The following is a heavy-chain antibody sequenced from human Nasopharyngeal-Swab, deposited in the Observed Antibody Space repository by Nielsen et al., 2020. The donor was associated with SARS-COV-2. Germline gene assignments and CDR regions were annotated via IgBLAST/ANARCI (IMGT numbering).Heavy chain of an antibody. Sequence: SETLSLTCTVSGGSISSGDYYWSWIRQHPGKGLEWIGDIYYSGRTYYNPSLKSRVTISVDTSKNQFSLKVTSVTAADTAVYYCARDSRYYYYGMDVWGQGTTVTVSS. CDR3: ARDSRYYYYGMDV. CDR1: GGSISSGDYY. CDR2: IYYSGRT. V-gene: IGHV4-31*03. J-gene: IGHJ6*02.